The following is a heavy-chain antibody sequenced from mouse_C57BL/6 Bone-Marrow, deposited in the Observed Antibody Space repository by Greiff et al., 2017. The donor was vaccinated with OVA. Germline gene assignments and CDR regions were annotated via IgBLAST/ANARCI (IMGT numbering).Heavy chain of an antibody. J-gene: IGHJ3*01. CDR2: IHPNSGST. D-gene: IGHD1-1*01. V-gene: IGHV1-64*01. CDR1: GYTFTSYW. Sequence: QVQLKQPGAELVKPGASVKLSCKASGYTFTSYWMHWVKQRPGQGLEWIGMIHPNSGSTNYNEKFKSKATLTVDKSSSTAYMQLSSLTSEDSAVYYCARGDDYGSLAWFAYWGQGTLVTVSA. CDR3: ARGDDYGSLAWFAY.